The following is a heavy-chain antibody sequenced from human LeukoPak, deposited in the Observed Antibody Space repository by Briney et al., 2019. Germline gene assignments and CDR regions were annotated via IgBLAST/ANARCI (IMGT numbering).Heavy chain of an antibody. V-gene: IGHV3-13*01. D-gene: IGHD6-19*01. Sequence: GGSLRLSCAASGFTFSSYDMHWVRQATGKGLEWVSAIGTAGDTYYPGSVKGRFTISRENAKNSLYLQMNSLRAEDTAVYYCARDVEQWLVRVYYFDYWGQGILVTVSS. CDR3: ARDVEQWLVRVYYFDY. J-gene: IGHJ4*02. CDR1: GFTFSSYD. CDR2: IGTAGDT.